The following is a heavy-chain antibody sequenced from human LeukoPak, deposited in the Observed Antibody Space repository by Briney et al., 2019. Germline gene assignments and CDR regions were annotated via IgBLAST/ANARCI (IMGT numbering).Heavy chain of an antibody. V-gene: IGHV3-23*01. D-gene: IGHD2-21*02. Sequence: GGSLRLSCAASGFTFSSYAMSWVRQAPGKGLEWVSAISGSDGSTYYADSVKGRFTISRDNSKNTLYLQMNSLSAEDTAVYYCEKDLGGSGDYRPYWGQGSVVAVSS. CDR2: ISGSDGST. CDR3: EKDLGGSGDYRPY. CDR1: GFTFSSYA. J-gene: IGHJ4*02.